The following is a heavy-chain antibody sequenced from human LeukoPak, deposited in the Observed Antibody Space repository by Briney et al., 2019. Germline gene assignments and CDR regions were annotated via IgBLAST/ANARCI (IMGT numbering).Heavy chain of an antibody. CDR3: ARDPAPNSGSYLGRFPFDY. V-gene: IGHV1-18*01. D-gene: IGHD1-26*01. J-gene: IGHJ4*02. Sequence: ASVKVSCKASGYTFTSYGISWVRQAPGQGLEWMGWISAYNGNTNYAQKLQGRVTMTTDTSTSTAYMELRSLRSDDTAVYYCARDPAPNSGSYLGRFPFDYWGQGTLVTVSS. CDR2: ISAYNGNT. CDR1: GYTFTSYG.